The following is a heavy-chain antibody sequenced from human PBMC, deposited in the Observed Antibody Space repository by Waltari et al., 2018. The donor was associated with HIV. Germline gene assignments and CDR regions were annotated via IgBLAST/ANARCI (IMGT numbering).Heavy chain of an antibody. CDR2: IKQDGGGK. CDR1: GFTFSDFW. J-gene: IGHJ6*02. V-gene: IGHV3-7*03. Sequence: EVQLVESGGGLVQPGGSLRLSCAASGFTFSDFWLSWVRQAPGKGLEGVATIKQDGGGKYYVDSVKGRFTISRDNANNSLYLQMNSLRAEDTAVYFCARAPPSVYYYYGMDVCGQGTTVTVSS. CDR3: ARAPPSVYYYYGMDV.